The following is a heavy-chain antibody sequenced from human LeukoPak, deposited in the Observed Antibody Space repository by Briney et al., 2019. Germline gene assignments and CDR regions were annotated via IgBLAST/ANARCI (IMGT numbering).Heavy chain of an antibody. CDR2: IRNKANSYTT. CDR3: ARDPPDY. J-gene: IGHJ4*02. CDR1: GFTFSDHY. V-gene: IGHV3-72*01. Sequence: PGGSLRLSCAASGFTFSDHYIDWVRQAPGKGLEWVGRIRNKANSYTTEYAASVKGRFTISRDDSKNSVYLQMNSLKTEDTAVYYCARDPPDYWGQGTLVTVSS.